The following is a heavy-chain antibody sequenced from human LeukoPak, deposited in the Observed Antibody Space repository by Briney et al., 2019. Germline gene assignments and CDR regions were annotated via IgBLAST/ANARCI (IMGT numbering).Heavy chain of an antibody. CDR1: GFTFSSYA. CDR3: AKDTYRDCSSTSCYPGAFDI. D-gene: IGHD2-2*01. Sequence: PGRSLRLSCAASGFTFSSYAMSWVRQAPGQGLEWVSAISGSGGSTYYADSVKGRFTISRDNSKNTLYLQMNSLRAEETAVYYCAKDTYRDCSSTSCYPGAFDIWGQGTMVTVSS. V-gene: IGHV3-23*01. J-gene: IGHJ3*02. CDR2: ISGSGGST.